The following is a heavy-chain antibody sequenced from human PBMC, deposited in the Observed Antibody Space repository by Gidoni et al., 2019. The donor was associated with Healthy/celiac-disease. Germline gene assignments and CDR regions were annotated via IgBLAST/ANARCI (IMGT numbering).Heavy chain of an antibody. V-gene: IGHV1-46*01. D-gene: IGHD2-15*01. Sequence: QVQLVQSGAAVETPGASVKVSCKAAGYTITSDDMHWVRQAPGQGLEWMGIINPSGGSTSYAQKFQGRVTMTRDTSTSTVYMELSSLRSEDTAVYYCARELLGAAYYYYYYGMDVWGQGTTVTVSS. CDR1: GYTITSDD. J-gene: IGHJ6*02. CDR2: INPSGGST. CDR3: ARELLGAAYYYYYYGMDV.